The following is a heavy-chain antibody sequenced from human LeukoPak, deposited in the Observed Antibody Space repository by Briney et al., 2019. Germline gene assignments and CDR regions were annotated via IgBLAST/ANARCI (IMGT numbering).Heavy chain of an antibody. D-gene: IGHD2-2*01. V-gene: IGHV4-59*01. CDR2: IYYSGST. J-gene: IGHJ6*03. CDR3: AREYCRSTSGVGPKHYYYMDV. Sequence: KPSETLSLTCTVSGGSISSYYWSWIRQPPGKGLEWIGYIYYSGSTNYNPSLKSRVTISVDTSKNQFSLKLSSVTAADTAVYYCAREYCRSTSGVGPKHYYYMDVWGKGTTVTVSS. CDR1: GGSISSYY.